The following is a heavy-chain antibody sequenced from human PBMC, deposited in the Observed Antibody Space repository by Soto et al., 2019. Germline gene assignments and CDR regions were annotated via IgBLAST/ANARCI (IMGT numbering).Heavy chain of an antibody. D-gene: IGHD6-13*01. V-gene: IGHV3-33*01. CDR1: GFTFSSYG. CDR3: ARGIFLGGTLGYSSSWYSSGMDV. Sequence: PGGSLRLSCAASGFTFSSYGMHWVRQAPGKGLEWVAVIWYDGSNKYYADSVKGRFTISRDNSKNTLYLQMNSLRAEDTAVYYCARGIFLGGTLGYSSSWYSSGMDVWGKGTTVTVSS. J-gene: IGHJ6*04. CDR2: IWYDGSNK.